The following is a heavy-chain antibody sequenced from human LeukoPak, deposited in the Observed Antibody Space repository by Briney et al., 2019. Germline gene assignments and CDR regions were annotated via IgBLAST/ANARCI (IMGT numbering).Heavy chain of an antibody. CDR3: GSGPNWFDP. CDR2: INHSGST. Sequence: SETLSLTCAVYGGSFSGYYWSWIRQPPGKGREWIGEINHSGSTNYNPSLKSRVTISVDTSKSQFSLKLSSVTAADTAVYYCGSGPNWFDPWGQGTLVTVSS. CDR1: GGSFSGYY. J-gene: IGHJ5*02. V-gene: IGHV4-34*01.